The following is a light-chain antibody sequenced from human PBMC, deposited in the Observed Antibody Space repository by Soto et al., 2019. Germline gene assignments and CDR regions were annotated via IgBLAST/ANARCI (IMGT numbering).Light chain of an antibody. V-gene: IGKV3-15*01. CDR1: QSVSNN. J-gene: IGKJ1*01. CDR2: DAS. Sequence: ILMTQSPATLSVSPGERATLSCRASQSVSNNLAWYQQKPGHAPRLLIYDASTRATGIPARFSGSGSWTEFALTISGLQSEDFSVYYCQQYNNWPPWTFGQGTKVEIK. CDR3: QQYNNWPPWT.